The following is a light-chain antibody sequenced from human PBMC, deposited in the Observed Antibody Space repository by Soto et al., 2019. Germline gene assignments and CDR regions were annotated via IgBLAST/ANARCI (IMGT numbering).Light chain of an antibody. Sequence: QSVLAQPAPVSGSPGQSITISCTGTSSNVGSYKLVSWYQPHPGKAPKLMILEVNKRPSGVSNRFSGSKSGNTASLTISALKVEEEADYYCCSSGGSPTYVFGTGTKVTV. CDR2: EVN. V-gene: IGLV2-23*02. CDR1: SSNVGSYKL. CDR3: CSSGGSPTYV. J-gene: IGLJ1*01.